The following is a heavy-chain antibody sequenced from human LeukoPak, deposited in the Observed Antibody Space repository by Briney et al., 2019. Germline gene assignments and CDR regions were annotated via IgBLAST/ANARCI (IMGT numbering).Heavy chain of an antibody. D-gene: IGHD6-13*01. CDR3: ARSYSSSWAGFDP. Sequence: PGESLKISCKGSGYSYTRNWIGWVRQMPGKGLEWIGIIYPGDSDTRYSPSFQGQVTISADKSISTAYLQWSSLKASDTAMYYCARSYSSSWAGFDPWGQGTLVTVSS. V-gene: IGHV5-51*01. CDR1: GYSYTRNW. CDR2: IYPGDSDT. J-gene: IGHJ5*02.